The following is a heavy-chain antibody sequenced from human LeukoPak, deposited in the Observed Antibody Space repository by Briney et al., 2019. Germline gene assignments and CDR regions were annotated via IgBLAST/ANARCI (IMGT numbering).Heavy chain of an antibody. CDR3: ARAMVRGVILGAYYYMDV. CDR1: GGTFSSYA. V-gene: IGHV1-69*13. D-gene: IGHD3-10*01. Sequence: ASVKVSCTASGGTFSSYAISWVRQAPGQGLEWMGGIIPIFGTANYAQKFQGRVTITADESTSTAYMELSSLRSEDTAVYYCARAMVRGVILGAYYYMDVWGKGTTVTISS. J-gene: IGHJ6*03. CDR2: IIPIFGTA.